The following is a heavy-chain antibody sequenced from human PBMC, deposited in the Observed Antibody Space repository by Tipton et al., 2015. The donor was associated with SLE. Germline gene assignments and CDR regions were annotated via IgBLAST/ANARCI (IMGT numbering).Heavy chain of an antibody. Sequence: TLSLTCTVSGGSISSGGYYWSWIRQHPGKGLEWIGYIYYSGSTYYNPSLKSRVTISVDTSKNQFSLKLSSVTAADTAVYYCARPRVGTIFGVAFDYWGQGTLVTVSS. CDR2: IYYSGST. D-gene: IGHD3-3*01. V-gene: IGHV4-31*03. J-gene: IGHJ4*02. CDR3: ARPRVGTIFGVAFDY. CDR1: GGSISSGGYY.